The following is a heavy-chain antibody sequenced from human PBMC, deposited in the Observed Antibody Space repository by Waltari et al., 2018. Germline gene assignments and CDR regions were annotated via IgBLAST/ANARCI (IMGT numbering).Heavy chain of an antibody. V-gene: IGHV3-7*01. D-gene: IGHD6-25*01. CDR3: ARNRRAATPYFDY. Sequence: EVQLVESGGGWVQPGGSLRLSCAAPGSTFSSYGMSWVRQAPGKGLEWVANIKQDGSEKYYVDSVKGRFTISRDNAKNSLYLQMNSLRAEDTAVYYCARNRRAATPYFDYWGQGTLVTVSS. J-gene: IGHJ4*02. CDR2: IKQDGSEK. CDR1: GSTFSSYG.